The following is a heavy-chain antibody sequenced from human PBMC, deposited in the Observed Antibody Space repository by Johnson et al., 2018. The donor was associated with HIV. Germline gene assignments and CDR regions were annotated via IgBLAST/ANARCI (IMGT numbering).Heavy chain of an antibody. V-gene: IGHV3-30-3*01. Sequence: QVQLVESGGGVVQPGRSLRLSCAASGFTFSSYAMHWVRQAPGKGLEWVAFISYDGTNKYFTDSVRGRFTISRDNSRNTLYLQMNSLRAEDTAVYYCAKDRGLSAFDIWGQGTMVTVSS. CDR2: ISYDGTNK. CDR3: AKDRGLSAFDI. D-gene: IGHD3-10*01. CDR1: GFTFSSYA. J-gene: IGHJ3*02.